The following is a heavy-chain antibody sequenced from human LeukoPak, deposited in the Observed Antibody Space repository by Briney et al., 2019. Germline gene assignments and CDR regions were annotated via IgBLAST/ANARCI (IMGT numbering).Heavy chain of an antibody. CDR3: ATDWVNSGWYIFDY. CDR2: FDPEDGET. J-gene: IGHJ4*02. D-gene: IGHD6-19*01. CDR1: GYTLTELS. Sequence: VASVKVSCKVSGYTLTELSMHWVRQAPGKGLEWMGGFDPEDGETIYAQKFQGRVTMTEDTSTDTAYMELSSLRSEDTAVYYCATDWVNSGWYIFDYWGQGTLVTVSS. V-gene: IGHV1-24*01.